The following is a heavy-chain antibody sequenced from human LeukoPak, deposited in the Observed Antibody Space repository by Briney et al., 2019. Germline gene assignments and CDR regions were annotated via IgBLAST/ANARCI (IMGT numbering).Heavy chain of an antibody. CDR2: IIPIFGTA. V-gene: IGHV1-69*05. CDR1: GGTFSSYA. Sequence: GAPVKVSCKASGGTFSSYAISWVRQAPGQGLEWMGGIIPIFGTANYAQKFQGRVTITTDESTSTAYMELSSLRSEDTAVYYCARSDHLPNWFDPWGQGTLVTVSS. J-gene: IGHJ5*02. CDR3: ARSDHLPNWFDP.